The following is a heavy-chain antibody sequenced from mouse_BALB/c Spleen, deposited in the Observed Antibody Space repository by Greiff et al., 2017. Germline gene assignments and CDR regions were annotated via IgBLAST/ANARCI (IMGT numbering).Heavy chain of an antibody. CDR3: ARDYADY. CDR2: IDPENGDT. D-gene: IGHD1-1*01. J-gene: IGHJ4*01. Sequence: EVKLQESGAELVRSGASVKLSCTASGFNIKDYYMHWVKQRPEQGLEWIGWIDPENGDTEYAPKFQGKATMTADTSSNTAYLQLSSLTSEDTAVYYCARDYADYWGQGTSVTVSS. V-gene: IGHV14-4*02. CDR1: GFNIKDYY.